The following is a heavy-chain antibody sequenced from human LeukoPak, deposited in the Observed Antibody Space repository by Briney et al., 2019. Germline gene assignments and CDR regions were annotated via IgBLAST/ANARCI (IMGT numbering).Heavy chain of an antibody. J-gene: IGHJ4*02. CDR3: AKVGYDFWSGPFDY. Sequence: GGSLRLSCAASGFTFDDYAMHLVRQAPGKGLEWVSGISWNSGSIGYADSVKGRFTISRDNAKNSLYLQMNSLRAEDTALYYCAKVGYDFWSGPFDYWGQGTLVTVSS. CDR2: ISWNSGSI. V-gene: IGHV3-9*01. CDR1: GFTFDDYA. D-gene: IGHD3-3*01.